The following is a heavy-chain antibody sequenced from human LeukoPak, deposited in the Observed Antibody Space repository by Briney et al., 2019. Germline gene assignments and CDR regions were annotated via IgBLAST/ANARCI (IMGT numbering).Heavy chain of an antibody. D-gene: IGHD7-27*01. J-gene: IGHJ4*02. CDR1: GFTFSSYA. CDR2: ISGSGGST. Sequence: GGSLRLSCAASGFTFSSYAMSWVRQAPGKGLEWVSAISGSGGSTYYADSVKGRFTVSRDNSKNTLYLQMNSLRAEDTAVYYCAKDGGLWVSAHWGDSWGRGTLVTVSS. V-gene: IGHV3-23*01. CDR3: AKDGGLWVSAHWGDS.